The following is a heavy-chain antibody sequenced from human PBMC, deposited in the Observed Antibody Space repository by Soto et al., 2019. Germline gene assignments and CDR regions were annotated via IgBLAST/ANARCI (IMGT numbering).Heavy chain of an antibody. V-gene: IGHV1-69*13. CDR2: IIPIFGTA. J-gene: IGHJ4*02. Sequence: ASVKVSCKASGGTFSSYAISWVRQAPGQGLEWMGGIIPIFGTANYAQKFQGRVTITADESTSTAYMELSSLRSEDTAVYYCAREGKGGGHYYDSSGYYWVFDYWGQGTLVTVSS. CDR3: AREGKGGGHYYDSSGYYWVFDY. D-gene: IGHD3-22*01. CDR1: GGTFSSYA.